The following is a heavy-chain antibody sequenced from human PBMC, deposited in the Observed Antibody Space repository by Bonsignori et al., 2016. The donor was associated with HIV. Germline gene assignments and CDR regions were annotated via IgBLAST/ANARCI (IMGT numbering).Heavy chain of an antibody. D-gene: IGHD3/OR15-3a*01. CDR2: IYYSGST. J-gene: IGHJ3*02. V-gene: IGHV4-59*13. CDR3: ARFRPGLPPFDAFDI. Sequence: PGKGLEWIGYIYYSGSTNYNPSLKSRVTISVDTSKNEFSLKLSSVTAADTAVYYCARFRPGLPPFDAFDIWGQGTMVTVSS.